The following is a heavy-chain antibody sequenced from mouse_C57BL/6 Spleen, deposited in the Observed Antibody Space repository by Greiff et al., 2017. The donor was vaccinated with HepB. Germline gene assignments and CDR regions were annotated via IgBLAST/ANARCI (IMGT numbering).Heavy chain of an antibody. CDR1: GYTFTDYE. J-gene: IGHJ1*03. D-gene: IGHD1-1*01. CDR3: TRPGSSYGYFDV. CDR2: IDPETGGT. V-gene: IGHV1-15*01. Sequence: QVQLQQSGAELVRPGASVTLSCKASGYTFTDYEMHWVKQTPVHGLEWIGAIDPETGGTAYNQKFTGKAILTADKSSSTAYMELRSLTSEDAAVYYCTRPGSSYGYFDVWGTGTTVTVSS.